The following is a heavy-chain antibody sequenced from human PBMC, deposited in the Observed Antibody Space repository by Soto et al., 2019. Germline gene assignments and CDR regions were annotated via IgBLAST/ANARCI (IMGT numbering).Heavy chain of an antibody. J-gene: IGHJ4*02. CDR1: GGSINSYY. Sequence: QVQLQESGPGLVKPSETLSLTCTVSGGSINSYYWSWIRQPPGKGLEWIGFIFYSGSTNYNPSLKSRVTISVDTSKNQFSLKLSSVTAADTVVYYCARRYGYSFDYWGQGTLVTVSS. CDR3: ARRYGYSFDY. D-gene: IGHD4-4*01. CDR2: IFYSGST. V-gene: IGHV4-59*01.